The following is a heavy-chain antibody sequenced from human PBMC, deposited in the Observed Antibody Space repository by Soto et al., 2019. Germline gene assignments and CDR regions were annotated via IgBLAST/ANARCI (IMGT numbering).Heavy chain of an antibody. V-gene: IGHV1-46*01. D-gene: IGHD2-2*01. J-gene: IGHJ2*01. CDR1: GYTFTNYY. CDR3: TRSLGYCSPASCPDWFFDL. CDR2: INPGGGGT. Sequence: ASVKVSCKASGYTFTNYYIYFVRQAPGQGLEWMGIINPGGGGTTYAQRFQGRLTMTRDMSTSTVYMQLSGLTSEDTAVYYCTRSLGYCSPASCPDWFFDLWGRGTLVTVSS.